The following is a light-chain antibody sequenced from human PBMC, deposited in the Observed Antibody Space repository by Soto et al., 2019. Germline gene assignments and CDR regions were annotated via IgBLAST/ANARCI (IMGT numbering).Light chain of an antibody. V-gene: IGLV3-21*02. CDR2: ADS. CDR1: NIGSKS. Sequence: SYELTQAPSVSVAPGQTARIGCWGDNIGSKSVHWYQQRPGQAPVLVVYADSDRPSGIPERFSGSNPGNTATLTISRVEAGDEADYYCQVWDYDTDHFVFGPGTKVTVL. CDR3: QVWDYDTDHFV. J-gene: IGLJ1*01.